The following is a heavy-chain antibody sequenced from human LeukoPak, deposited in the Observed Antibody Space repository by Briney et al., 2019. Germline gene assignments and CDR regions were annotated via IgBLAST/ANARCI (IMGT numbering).Heavy chain of an antibody. CDR1: GGSFSGYY. CDR3: ARISGSEAFDY. V-gene: IGHV4-34*01. J-gene: IGHJ4*02. Sequence: SETLSLTCAVYGGSFSGYYWNWIRQPPGKGLEWIGEINHSGSTNYNPSLKSRVTISVDTSKNQFSLKLSSVTAADTAVYYCARISGSEAFDYWGQGTLVTVSS. D-gene: IGHD1-26*01. CDR2: INHSGST.